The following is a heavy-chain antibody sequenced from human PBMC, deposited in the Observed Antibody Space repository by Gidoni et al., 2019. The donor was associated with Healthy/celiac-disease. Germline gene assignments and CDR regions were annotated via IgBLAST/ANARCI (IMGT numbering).Heavy chain of an antibody. D-gene: IGHD4-17*01. CDR1: GFPFSSYA. CDR3: ASGYGDYGYFQH. J-gene: IGHJ1*01. V-gene: IGHV3-30-3*01. CDR2: ISYDGSNK. Sequence: SCAASGFPFSSYAMHWVRQAPGKGLEWVAVISYDGSNKYYADSVKGRFPISRDNSKNTLYLQMNSLGAEDTAVYYCASGYGDYGYFQHWGQGTLVTVSS.